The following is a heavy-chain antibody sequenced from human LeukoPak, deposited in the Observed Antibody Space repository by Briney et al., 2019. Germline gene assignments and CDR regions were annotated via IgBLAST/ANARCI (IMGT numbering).Heavy chain of an antibody. V-gene: IGHV4-61*09. CDR1: GGSISSGSYC. D-gene: IGHD3-10*01. J-gene: IGHJ6*03. CDR3: ARDPGLMVRGSRRGYDGNYYYMDV. Sequence: TTSETLSLTCTVSGGSISSGSYCWSWIRQPAGKGLEWIGHIYSSGSTNYHPSLKSRVTISVDTSKNQFSLKLGSVTADGTAVYYCARDPGLMVRGSRRGYDGNYYYMDVWGKGTTVTISS. CDR2: IYSSGST.